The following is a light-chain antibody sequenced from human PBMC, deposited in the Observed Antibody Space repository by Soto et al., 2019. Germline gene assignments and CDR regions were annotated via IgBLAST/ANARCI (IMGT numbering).Light chain of an antibody. CDR1: QSVASSY. CDR3: HKYARSPLT. CDR2: RAS. J-gene: IGKJ3*01. V-gene: IGKV3-20*01. Sequence: EIVLTQSPGTLSLSPGERATLSCRASQSVASSYLAWYQQKPGQAPRLLIYRASIRATGIPDRFSGSGSGTDFTLTISRLEPEDCAVDYCHKYARSPLTFGPGTKVDI.